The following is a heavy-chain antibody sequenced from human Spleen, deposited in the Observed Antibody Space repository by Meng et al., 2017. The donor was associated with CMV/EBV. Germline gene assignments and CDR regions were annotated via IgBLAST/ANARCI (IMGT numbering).Heavy chain of an antibody. CDR3: AKDQTIFYYYYGMDV. CDR2: IRWNGGST. Sequence: GGSLRLSCAASGFTFDDYAMHWVRQAPGKGLEWVSGIRWNGGSTGYADSVKGRFTISRDNAKNTLYLQMNSLRAEDTALYYCAKDQTIFYYYYGMDVWGQGTTVTVSS. V-gene: IGHV3-9*01. CDR1: GFTFDDYA. J-gene: IGHJ6*02. D-gene: IGHD3-3*01.